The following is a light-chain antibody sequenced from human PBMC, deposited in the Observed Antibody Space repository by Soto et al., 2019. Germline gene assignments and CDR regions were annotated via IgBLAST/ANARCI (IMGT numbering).Light chain of an antibody. CDR1: RSDVGSYNS. CDR3: SSFTSSTSYV. CDR2: DVN. J-gene: IGLJ1*01. V-gene: IGLV2-14*03. Sequence: QSALTQPASVSGSPGPSIAISCTGTRSDVGSYNSVSWYQQYPGKAPKLMIHDVNNRPSGISDRCSGSNSGNTASLTISGLQADDEADYYCSSFTSSTSYVFGTGTKVTVL.